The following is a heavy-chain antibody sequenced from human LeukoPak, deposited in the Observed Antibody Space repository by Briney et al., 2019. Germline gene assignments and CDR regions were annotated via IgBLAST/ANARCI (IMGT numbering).Heavy chain of an antibody. CDR2: MNPNSGNT. D-gene: IGHD3-22*01. J-gene: IGHJ4*02. CDR3: ARDYYYDSRGFNY. CDR1: GYTFTIYD. Sequence: ASVKVSCKASGYTFTIYDINWVRQATGQGLEWMGWMNPNSGNTGYAQKFQGRVTMTRDTSISAAYMDLSRLRSDDTAVYYCARDYYYDSRGFNYWGQGTLVTVSS. V-gene: IGHV1-8*02.